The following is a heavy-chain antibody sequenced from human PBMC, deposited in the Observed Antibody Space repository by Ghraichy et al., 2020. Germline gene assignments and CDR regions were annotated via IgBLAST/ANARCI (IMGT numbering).Heavy chain of an antibody. J-gene: IGHJ4*02. V-gene: IGHV3-23*01. Sequence: GGSLRLSCAASGFTFSSYAMSWVRQAPGKGLEWVSAISGSGGSTYYADSVKGRFTISRDNSKNTLYLQMNSLRAEDTAVYYCAKGRPPLDVDIVAYFDYWGQGTLVTVSS. CDR2: ISGSGGST. CDR1: GFTFSSYA. D-gene: IGHD5-12*01. CDR3: AKGRPPLDVDIVAYFDY.